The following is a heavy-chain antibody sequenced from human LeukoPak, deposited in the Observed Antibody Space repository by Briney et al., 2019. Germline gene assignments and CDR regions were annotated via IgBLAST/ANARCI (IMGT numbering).Heavy chain of an antibody. CDR2: VSGDGGST. J-gene: IGHJ4*02. Sequence: GGSLRLSCAASVFTFDDYAMHWVRQAPGKGLEWVSLVSGDGGSTYYADSVKGRFTISRDNSKNSLYLQMNSLRTEDTALYYCAKVLEAAGAGPFYYWGQGTLVTVSS. V-gene: IGHV3-43*02. CDR1: VFTFDDYA. D-gene: IGHD6-19*01. CDR3: AKVLEAAGAGPFYY.